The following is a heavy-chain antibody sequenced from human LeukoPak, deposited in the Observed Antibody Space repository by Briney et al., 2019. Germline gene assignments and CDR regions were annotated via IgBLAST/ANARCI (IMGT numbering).Heavy chain of an antibody. CDR3: ARWRTGTIFDY. J-gene: IGHJ4*02. Sequence: PGGSLRLSCAASGFTFRSYGMHWVRQAPGKGLEWVDLISYDGSNKDYADSVKGRFTISRDNSKNTLYLQMNSLRPEDTAVYYCARWRTGTIFDYWGQGTLVIVSS. D-gene: IGHD1-7*01. CDR2: ISYDGSNK. CDR1: GFTFRSYG. V-gene: IGHV3-30*03.